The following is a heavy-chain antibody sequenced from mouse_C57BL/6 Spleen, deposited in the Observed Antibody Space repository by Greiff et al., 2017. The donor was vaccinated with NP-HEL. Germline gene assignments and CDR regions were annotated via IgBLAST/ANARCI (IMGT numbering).Heavy chain of an antibody. CDR3: AKHPIYDGYQYYYAMDY. J-gene: IGHJ4*01. CDR1: GFSLTSYG. D-gene: IGHD2-3*01. V-gene: IGHV2-5*01. CDR2: IWRGGST. Sequence: QVQLQQSGPGLVQPSQSLSITCTVSGFSLTSYGVHWVRQSPGKGLEWLGVIWRGGSTDYNAAFMSRLSITKDNSKSQVFFKMNSLQADDTAIYYCAKHPIYDGYQYYYAMDYWGQGTSVTVSS.